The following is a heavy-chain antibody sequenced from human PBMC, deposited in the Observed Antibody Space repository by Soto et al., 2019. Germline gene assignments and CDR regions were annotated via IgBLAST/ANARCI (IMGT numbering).Heavy chain of an antibody. CDR3: ARDGVALCAGECSFAAFDL. CDR2: IIPIFGLT. J-gene: IGHJ3*01. CDR1: RGTFNSYA. D-gene: IGHD3-10*01. Sequence: QALLEQSGAEMKKPGSSVTVSCKASRGTFNSYAISWVRQAPGQGLEWMGGIIPIFGLTNYAQKFQGRVTLTADKVTDTAYKELTALTSGARAVNFCARDGVALCAGECSFAAFDLWGRGTSVTVSS. V-gene: IGHV1-69*17.